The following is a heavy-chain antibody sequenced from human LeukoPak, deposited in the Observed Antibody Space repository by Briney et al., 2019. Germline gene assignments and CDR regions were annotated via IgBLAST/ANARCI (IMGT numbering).Heavy chain of an antibody. D-gene: IGHD5-18*01. CDR1: GGSISSSSYY. CDR3: AGEIHSYGYMYYFDY. J-gene: IGHJ4*02. CDR2: IYYSGST. Sequence: PSETLSLTCTVSGGSISSSSYYWGWIRQPPGKGLEWIGSIYYSGSTYYNPSLESRVTISVDTSKNQFSLKLSSVTAADTAVYYCAGEIHSYGYMYYFDYWGQGTLVTVSS. V-gene: IGHV4-39*07.